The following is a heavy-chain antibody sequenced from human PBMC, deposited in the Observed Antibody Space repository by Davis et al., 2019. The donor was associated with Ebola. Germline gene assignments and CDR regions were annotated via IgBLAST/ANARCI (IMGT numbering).Heavy chain of an antibody. D-gene: IGHD3-3*01. V-gene: IGHV3-73*01. CDR3: AKVDRVYYDFWSGYYGGGMDV. Sequence: GGSLRLSCAASGFTFSGSAMHWVRQASGKGLEWVGRIRSKANSYATAYAASVKGRFTISRDDSKNTAYLQMNSLKTEDTAVYYCAKVDRVYYDFWSGYYGGGMDVWGQGTTVTVSS. CDR1: GFTFSGSA. CDR2: IRSKANSYAT. J-gene: IGHJ6*02.